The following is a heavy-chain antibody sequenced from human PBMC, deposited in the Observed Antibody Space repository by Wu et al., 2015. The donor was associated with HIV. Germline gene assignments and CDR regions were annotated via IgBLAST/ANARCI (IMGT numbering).Heavy chain of an antibody. J-gene: IGHJ4*02. CDR3: ARFPNGDGYNWDPLVY. CDR1: GDTFSSYA. D-gene: IGHD5-24*01. V-gene: IGHV1-69*13. CDR2: IIPIFGTA. Sequence: QVQLVQSGAEVKKPGSSVKVSCKASGDTFSSYAISWVRQAPGQGLEWMGRIIPIFGTANYAQKFQGRVTITADKSTSTAYMELSSLRSEDTAVYYCARFPNGDGYNWDPLVYWGQGTLVTVSS.